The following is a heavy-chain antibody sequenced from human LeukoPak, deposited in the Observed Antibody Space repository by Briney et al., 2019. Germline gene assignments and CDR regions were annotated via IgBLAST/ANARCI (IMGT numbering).Heavy chain of an antibody. D-gene: IGHD6-13*01. J-gene: IGHJ4*02. Sequence: SETLSLTCAVYGESFSGYYWSWIRQPPGKGLEWIGEVNHSGSTNYNPSLKSRVTISVDTSKNQFSLKLSSVTAADTGVYYCASAEITAAGVPFDYWGQGTLVTVSS. V-gene: IGHV4-34*01. CDR3: ASAEITAAGVPFDY. CDR1: GESFSGYY. CDR2: VNHSGST.